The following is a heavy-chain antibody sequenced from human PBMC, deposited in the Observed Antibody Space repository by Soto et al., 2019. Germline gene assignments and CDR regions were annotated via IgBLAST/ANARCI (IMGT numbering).Heavy chain of an antibody. CDR3: ARDNPAAGSDFDY. D-gene: IGHD6-13*01. CDR1: GGTFSSYA. CDR2: IIPIFGTA. V-gene: IGHV1-69*13. Sequence: SVKVSCKASGGTFSSYAISWVRQAPGQGLEWMGGIIPIFGTANYAQKFQGRVTITADESTSTAYMELSSLRSEDTAVYYCARDNPAAGSDFDYWGQGTLVTVSS. J-gene: IGHJ4*02.